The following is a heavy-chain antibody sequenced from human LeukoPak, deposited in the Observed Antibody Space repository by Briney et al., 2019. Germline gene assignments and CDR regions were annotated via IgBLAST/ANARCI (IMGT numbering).Heavy chain of an antibody. D-gene: IGHD4-17*01. CDR2: IWYDGSNK. V-gene: IGHV3-33*01. CDR3: ARSDDYGDNGGFDP. J-gene: IGHJ5*02. CDR1: GVTFSSYG. Sequence: PGRSLRLSCAASGVTFSSYGMHWVRQAPGKGLEWVAVIWYDGSNKYYADSVKGRFTISRDNSKNTLYLQMNSLRAEDTAVYYCARSDDYGDNGGFDPWGQGTLVTVSS.